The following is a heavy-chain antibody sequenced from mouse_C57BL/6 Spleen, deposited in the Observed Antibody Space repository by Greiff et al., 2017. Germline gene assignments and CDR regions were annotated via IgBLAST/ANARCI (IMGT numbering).Heavy chain of an antibody. CDR3: ARGVYYGNYDAMDY. CDR2: IHPNSGST. Sequence: QVQLQQPGAELVKPGASVKLSCKASGYTFTSYWMHWVKQRPGQGLEWIGMIHPNSGSTNYNEKFKSKATLTVDKSSSPAYMQLSSLTSEDSAVYYCARGVYYGNYDAMDYWGQGTSVTVSS. J-gene: IGHJ4*01. V-gene: IGHV1-64*01. D-gene: IGHD2-1*01. CDR1: GYTFTSYW.